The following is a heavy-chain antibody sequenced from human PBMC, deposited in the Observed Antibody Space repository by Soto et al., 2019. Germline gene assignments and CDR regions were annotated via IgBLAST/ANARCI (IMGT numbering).Heavy chain of an antibody. J-gene: IGHJ6*02. Sequence: SETLSLTCTVSGGSISSGDYYWSWIRQPPGKGLEWIGYIYYSGSTYYNPSLKSRVTISVDTSKNQFSLKLSSVTAADTAAYYCARVQVVLMVYAIPYGMDVWGQGTTVTVSS. CDR2: IYYSGST. CDR3: ARVQVVLMVYAIPYGMDV. D-gene: IGHD2-8*01. CDR1: GGSISSGDYY. V-gene: IGHV4-30-4*01.